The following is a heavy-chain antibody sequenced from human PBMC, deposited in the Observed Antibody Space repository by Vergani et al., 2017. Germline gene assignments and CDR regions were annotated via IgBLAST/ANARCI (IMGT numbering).Heavy chain of an antibody. D-gene: IGHD2-2*02. Sequence: QGQLVESGGGIVQPGRSLTLSCVASRSTFKTYGMHWVRQAPGKGLEWVGLIYYDGSNAYYADSVKGRFTISRDNSKNTLYLQMGSLRAEDTAVYYCARDQVPAAIRLNVGNYMDVWGKGTTVIVSS. J-gene: IGHJ6*03. V-gene: IGHV3-33*01. CDR3: ARDQVPAAIRLNVGNYMDV. CDR2: IYYDGSNA. CDR1: RSTFKTYG.